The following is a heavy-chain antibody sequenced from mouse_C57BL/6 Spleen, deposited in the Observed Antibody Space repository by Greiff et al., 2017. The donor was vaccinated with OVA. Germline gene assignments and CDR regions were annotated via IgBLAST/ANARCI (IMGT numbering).Heavy chain of an antibody. J-gene: IGHJ3*01. CDR1: GYTFTDYY. Sequence: VQLQQSGPELVKPGASVKISCKASGYTFTDYYMDWVKQSPGKSLEWIGDINPNNGGTIYNQKFKGKATLTVDKSSSTAYMELRSLTSEDSAVDNYARSGTSSTIYEGFAYWGQGTLVTVSA. CDR3: ARSGTSSTIYEGFAY. D-gene: IGHD2-1*01. CDR2: INPNNGGT. V-gene: IGHV1-18*01.